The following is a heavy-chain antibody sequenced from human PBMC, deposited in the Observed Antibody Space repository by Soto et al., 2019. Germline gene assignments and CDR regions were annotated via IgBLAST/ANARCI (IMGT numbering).Heavy chain of an antibody. J-gene: IGHJ3*01. Sequence: AGSLRLSCAASGFPFSPYTMHWVRQAPGQGLEWVAVISYDGTNQYYADSVKGRFIISRDNSNNTLSLQMHSLKSEDTAVYFCARGAIVGVNDVFDVWGQGTMVTVSS. CDR1: GFPFSPYT. CDR2: ISYDGTNQ. CDR3: ARGAIVGVNDVFDV. V-gene: IGHV3-30*14. D-gene: IGHD1-26*01.